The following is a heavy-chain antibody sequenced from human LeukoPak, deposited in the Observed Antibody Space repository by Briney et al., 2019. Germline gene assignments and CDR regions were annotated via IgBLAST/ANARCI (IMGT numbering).Heavy chain of an antibody. CDR1: GGSISSTNYY. Sequence: SETLSLTCTVSGGSISSTNYYWGWIRQPLGKGLEWIGSISYSGSPYYNPSLKSRVTISVDTSKNQFSLKLSSVTAADTAVYYCARADSSGYYSFFDYWGQGTLVTVSS. V-gene: IGHV4-39*07. CDR2: ISYSGSP. D-gene: IGHD3-22*01. CDR3: ARADSSGYYSFFDY. J-gene: IGHJ4*02.